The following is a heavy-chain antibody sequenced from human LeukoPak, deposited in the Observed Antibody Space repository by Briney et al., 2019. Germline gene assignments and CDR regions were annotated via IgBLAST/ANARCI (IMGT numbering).Heavy chain of an antibody. J-gene: IGHJ4*02. V-gene: IGHV4-30-4*01. CDR3: VRHDGRGGATMGSLDS. Sequence: SETLSLTCTVSGGSISSGDYHWSWIRQPRGKGLEWIGNIYYSGSTYYNPSLKSRVSISVDTSKNQFSLQLNSVTAADTAVYYCVRHDGRGGATMGSLDSWGQGSLVTVSS. CDR1: GGSISSGDYH. D-gene: IGHD5-12*01. CDR2: IYYSGST.